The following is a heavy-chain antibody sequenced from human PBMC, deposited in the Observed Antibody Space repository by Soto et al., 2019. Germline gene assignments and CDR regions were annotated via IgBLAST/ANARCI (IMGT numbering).Heavy chain of an antibody. D-gene: IGHD6-19*01. CDR2: IYYSGTT. Sequence: SETLSLTCTVSGGSISSSSYYWAWIRQPPGRGLEWIASIYYSGTTYYNPSLKSRVTISVDTSKNQFSLKLASVTAADTAIYYCTRLVGNSGSFDYWGQGILVTVSS. CDR1: GGSISSSSYY. CDR3: TRLVGNSGSFDY. V-gene: IGHV4-39*01. J-gene: IGHJ4*02.